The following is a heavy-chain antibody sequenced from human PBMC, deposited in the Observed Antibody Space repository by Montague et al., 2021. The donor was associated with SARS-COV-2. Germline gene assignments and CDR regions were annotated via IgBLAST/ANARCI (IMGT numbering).Heavy chain of an antibody. CDR1: GGSLSTYY. CDR2: IDDSGTT. Sequence: SETLSLTGSVSGGSLSTYYWSWIRQPPGKGLEWIGYIDDSGTTRYNPSLMSRATISLDLSKNQFSLDLNSVTAADTAVYYCARNAYNHYGLDVWGQGTTVTVSS. CDR3: ARNAYNHYGLDV. J-gene: IGHJ6*02. V-gene: IGHV4-59*08.